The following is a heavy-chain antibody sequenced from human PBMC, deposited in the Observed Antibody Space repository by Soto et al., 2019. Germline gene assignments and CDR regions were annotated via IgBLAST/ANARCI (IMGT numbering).Heavy chain of an antibody. V-gene: IGHV3-30*03. CDR2: ISYDGSNK. CDR1: GFTFSSYG. CDR3: ATHGYGY. Sequence: QVQLVESGGGVVQPGRSLRLSCAASGFTFSSYGMHWVRQAPGKGLEWVAVISYDGSNKYYADSVKGRFTISRDNSKNTLYLQMNSLRAEDTAVYYCATHGYGYWGQGTLVTVSS. D-gene: IGHD3-16*01. J-gene: IGHJ4*02.